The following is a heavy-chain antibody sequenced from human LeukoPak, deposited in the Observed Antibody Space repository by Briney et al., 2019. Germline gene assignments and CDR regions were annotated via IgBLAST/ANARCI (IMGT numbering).Heavy chain of an antibody. CDR3: ARAGTAMVTDYYYYGMDV. CDR1: GGSISSYY. D-gene: IGHD5-18*01. CDR2: IYYSGST. Sequence: SETLSLTCTVSGGSISSYYWSWIRQPPGKGLEWIGYIYYSGSTNYNPSLKSRVTISVDTSKNQSSLKLSSVTAADTAVYYCARAGTAMVTDYYYYGMDVWGQGTTVTVSS. J-gene: IGHJ6*02. V-gene: IGHV4-59*01.